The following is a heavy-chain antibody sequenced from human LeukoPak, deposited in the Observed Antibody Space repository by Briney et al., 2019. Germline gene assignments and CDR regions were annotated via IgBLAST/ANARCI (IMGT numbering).Heavy chain of an antibody. V-gene: IGHV3-23*01. CDR2: ISGSGGST. CDR3: ATDPTTVTTTYFDY. CDR1: GSTFSSYA. Sequence: GGSLRLSCAASGSTFSSYAMSWVRQAPGKGLEWVSAISGSGGSTYYADSVKGRFTISRDNSKNTLYLQMNSLRAEDTAVYYCATDPTTVTTTYFDYWGQGTLVTVSS. D-gene: IGHD4-17*01. J-gene: IGHJ4*02.